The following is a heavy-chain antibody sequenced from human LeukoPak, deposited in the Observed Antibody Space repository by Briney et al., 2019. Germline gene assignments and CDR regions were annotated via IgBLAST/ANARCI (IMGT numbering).Heavy chain of an antibody. J-gene: IGHJ4*02. Sequence: GWSLRLSCAASGFTFSNYWMHAVRQLPGKGLVWVSRINTDGSITSYADSVKGRFTISRDNAKNTLYLQMNSLRAEDTAVYYCARVELPMGWGQGTLVTVSS. D-gene: IGHD1-26*01. CDR1: GFTFSNYW. V-gene: IGHV3-74*01. CDR3: ARVELPMG. CDR2: INTDGSIT.